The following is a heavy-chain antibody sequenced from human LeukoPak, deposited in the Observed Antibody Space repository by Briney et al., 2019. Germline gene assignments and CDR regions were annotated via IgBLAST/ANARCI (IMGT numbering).Heavy chain of an antibody. CDR2: NSGGT. J-gene: IGHJ4*02. D-gene: IGHD3-22*01. CDR1: GGAISSYY. V-gene: IGHV4-59*01. Sequence: SETLSLTCTVSGGAISSYYWSWIRQSPGKGLEWICYNSGGTKYNPSLMSRVTISVDRAQNQFSLSLRSVTAADTAVYYCARDGLYDSSGYYMDSWGQGTLVIVSS. CDR3: ARDGLYDSSGYYMDS.